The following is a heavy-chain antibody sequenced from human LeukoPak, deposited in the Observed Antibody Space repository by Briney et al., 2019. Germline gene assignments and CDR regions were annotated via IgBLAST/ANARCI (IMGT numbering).Heavy chain of an antibody. CDR2: ISGSGGST. D-gene: IGHD3-10*01. Sequence: GGSLRLSCAASRIAFSNYAVSWVRQAPGKGLEWVSAISGSGGSTYYADSVKGRFTISRDNSKNTLYLQMNSLRAEDTAVYYCAKDSSTNYYGSGSYPFNWFDPWGQGTLVTVSS. J-gene: IGHJ5*02. CDR1: RIAFSNYA. V-gene: IGHV3-23*01. CDR3: AKDSSTNYYGSGSYPFNWFDP.